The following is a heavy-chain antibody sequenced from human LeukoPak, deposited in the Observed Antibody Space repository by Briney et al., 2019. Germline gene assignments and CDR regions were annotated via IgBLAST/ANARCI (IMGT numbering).Heavy chain of an antibody. V-gene: IGHV3-23*01. CDR2: ISGSGGST. CDR1: GFTFSSYA. J-gene: IGHJ2*01. CDR3: ARDGAAAGMHRYFDL. Sequence: SGGSLRLSCAASGFTFSSYAMSWVRQAPGKGLEWVSAISGSGGSTYYADSVKGRFTISRDNSKNTLYLQMGGLRAEDMAVYYCARDGAAAGMHRYFDLWGRGTLVTVSS. D-gene: IGHD6-13*01.